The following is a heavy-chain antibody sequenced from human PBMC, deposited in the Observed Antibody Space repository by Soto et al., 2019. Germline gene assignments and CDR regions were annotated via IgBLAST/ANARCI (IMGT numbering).Heavy chain of an antibody. CDR2: IYTSGST. J-gene: IGHJ3*02. CDR3: ARDPYYYDSSGYYYGSAFDI. Sequence: SETLSLTCTVSGGSISSYYWSWIRQPAGKXLEWIGRIYTSGSTNYNPSLKSRVTMSVDTSKNQFSLKLRSVTAADTAVYYCARDPYYYDSSGYYYGSAFDIWGQGTMVTVSS. D-gene: IGHD3-22*01. CDR1: GGSISSYY. V-gene: IGHV4-4*07.